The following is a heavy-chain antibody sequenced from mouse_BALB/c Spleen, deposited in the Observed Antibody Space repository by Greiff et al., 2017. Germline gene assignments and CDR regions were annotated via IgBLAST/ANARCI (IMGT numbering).Heavy chain of an antibody. CDR2: IYPYNGGT. Sequence: VQLKESGPELVKPGASVKISCKASGYTFTDYNMHWVKQSHGKSLEWIGYIYPYNGGTGYNQKFKSKATLTVDNSSSTAYMELRSLTSEDSAVYYCARSGGYWYYFDYWGQGTTLTVSS. J-gene: IGHJ2*01. D-gene: IGHD2-3*01. CDR3: ARSGGYWYYFDY. CDR1: GYTFTDYN. V-gene: IGHV1S29*02.